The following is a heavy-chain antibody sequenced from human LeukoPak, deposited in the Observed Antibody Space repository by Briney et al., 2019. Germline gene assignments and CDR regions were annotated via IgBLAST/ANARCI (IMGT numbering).Heavy chain of an antibody. CDR3: ASYRGWGDLEYYFDY. CDR1: GYTFTSYG. V-gene: IGHV1-8*02. CDR2: MNPNSGNT. D-gene: IGHD3-10*01. Sequence: ASVKVSCKASGYTFTSYGISWVRQAPGQGLEWMGWMNPNSGNTGYAQKFQGRVTMTRNTSISTAYMELSSLRSEDTAVYYCASYRGWGDLEYYFDYWGQGTLVTVSS. J-gene: IGHJ4*02.